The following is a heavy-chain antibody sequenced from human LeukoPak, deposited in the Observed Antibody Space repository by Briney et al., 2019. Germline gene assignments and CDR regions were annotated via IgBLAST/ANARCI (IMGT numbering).Heavy chain of an antibody. V-gene: IGHV4-59*08. CDR1: GGSISSYY. Sequence: SETLSLTGTVSGGSISSYYWSWIRQPPGKGLEWIGYIYYSGSTNYTPSLKSRVTISVDTSKNQFSLKLSSVTAADTAVYYCARQYDYGDYAGAFDIWGQGTMVTVSS. CDR3: ARQYDYGDYAGAFDI. CDR2: IYYSGST. D-gene: IGHD4-17*01. J-gene: IGHJ3*02.